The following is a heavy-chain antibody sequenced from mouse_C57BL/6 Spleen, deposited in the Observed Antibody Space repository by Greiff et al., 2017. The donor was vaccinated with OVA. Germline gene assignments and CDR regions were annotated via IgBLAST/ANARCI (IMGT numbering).Heavy chain of an antibody. CDR3: AKSTMGTTGYYYAMDY. Sequence: VKLVESGPGLVAPSQSLSITCTVSGFSLTSYGVDWVRQPPGKGLEWLGVIWGGGSTNYNSALMSRLSISKDNSKSQVFLKMNSLQTDDTAMYYCAKSTMGTTGYYYAMDYWGQGTSVTVSS. CDR1: GFSLTSYG. CDR2: IWGGGST. J-gene: IGHJ4*01. D-gene: IGHD2-2*01. V-gene: IGHV2-9*01.